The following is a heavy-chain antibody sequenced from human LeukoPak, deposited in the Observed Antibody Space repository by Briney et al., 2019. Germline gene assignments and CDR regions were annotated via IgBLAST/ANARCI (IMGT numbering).Heavy chain of an antibody. Sequence: SETLSLTCTVSGGSISSYYWSWIRQPPGKGLEWIGYIPYSAITNYNPALKSRVTISIDTSKNQFSLKLSSVTAADTAVYYCAICGGDCYYDYWGQGTLVTVSS. CDR3: AICGGDCYYDY. V-gene: IGHV4-59*01. J-gene: IGHJ4*02. D-gene: IGHD2-21*01. CDR2: IPYSAIT. CDR1: GGSISSYY.